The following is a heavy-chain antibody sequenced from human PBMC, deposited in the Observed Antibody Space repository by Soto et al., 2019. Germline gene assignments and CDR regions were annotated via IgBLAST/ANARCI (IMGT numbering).Heavy chain of an antibody. CDR1: GYTFTSYG. V-gene: IGHV1-18*04. Sequence: ASVNVSCKASGYTFTSYGISWVRQAPGQGLEWMGWISAYNGNTNYAQKLQGRVTMTTDTSTSTAYMELRSLRSDDTAVYYCARVDYDSSGYYRFIWFDPWGQGTLVTVSS. CDR3: ARVDYDSSGYYRFIWFDP. D-gene: IGHD3-22*01. J-gene: IGHJ5*02. CDR2: ISAYNGNT.